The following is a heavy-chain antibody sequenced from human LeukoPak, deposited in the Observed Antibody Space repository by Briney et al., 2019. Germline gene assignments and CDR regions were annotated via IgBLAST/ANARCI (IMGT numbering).Heavy chain of an antibody. J-gene: IGHJ4*02. Sequence: ASVKVSCKASGYTFTGYYMHWVRQAPGQGLEWMGRINPNSGGTNYAQKFQGRVTMTRDTSISTAYMELSRLRSDDTAVYYCARVRKRGYYDSSGYYYWGQGTQVTVSS. CDR1: GYTFTGYY. CDR3: ARVRKRGYYDSSGYYY. CDR2: INPNSGGT. V-gene: IGHV1-2*06. D-gene: IGHD3-22*01.